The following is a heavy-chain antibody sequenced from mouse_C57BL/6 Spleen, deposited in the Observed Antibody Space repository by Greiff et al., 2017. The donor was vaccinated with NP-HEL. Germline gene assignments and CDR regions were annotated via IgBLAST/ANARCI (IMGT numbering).Heavy chain of an antibody. V-gene: IGHV5-17*01. J-gene: IGHJ1*03. CDR2: ISSGSSTI. D-gene: IGHD1-1*01. Sequence: EVKLMESGGGLVKPGGSLKLSCAASGFTFSDYGMHWVRQAPEKGLEWVAYISSGSSTIYYADTVKGRFTISRDNAKNTLFLQMTSPRSEDTAMYYCARGTTVDWYFDVWGTGTTVTVSS. CDR3: ARGTTVDWYFDV. CDR1: GFTFSDYG.